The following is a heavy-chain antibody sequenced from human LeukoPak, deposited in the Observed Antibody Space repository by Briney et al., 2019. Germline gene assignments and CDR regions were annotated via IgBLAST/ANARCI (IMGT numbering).Heavy chain of an antibody. CDR3: AKDPSYRGYDTTRPTSVPWDV. CDR2: ISGSGGST. D-gene: IGHD3-9*01. Sequence: PGGSLRLSCAASGFTFSSYGMSWVRQAPGKGLEWVSAISGSGGSTYYADSVKGRFTISRDNSKNTLYLQMNSLRAEDTAVYYCAKDPSYRGYDTTRPTSVPWDVWGKGTTVTISS. J-gene: IGHJ6*04. CDR1: GFTFSSYG. V-gene: IGHV3-23*01.